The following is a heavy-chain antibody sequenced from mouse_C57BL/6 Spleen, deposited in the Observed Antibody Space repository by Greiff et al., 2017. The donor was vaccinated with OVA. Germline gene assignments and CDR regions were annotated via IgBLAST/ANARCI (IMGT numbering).Heavy chain of an antibody. V-gene: IGHV1-82*01. CDR2: IYPGDGDT. Sequence: QVQLQQSGPELVKPGASVTISCKASGYAFSSSWMNWVKQRPGKGLEWIGRIYPGDGDTNYNGKFKGKATLTADKSSSTAYMQLSSLTSEDSAVYFCARERIYYGNYEAMDYWGQGTSVTVSS. D-gene: IGHD2-1*01. CDR3: ARERIYYGNYEAMDY. J-gene: IGHJ4*01. CDR1: GYAFSSSW.